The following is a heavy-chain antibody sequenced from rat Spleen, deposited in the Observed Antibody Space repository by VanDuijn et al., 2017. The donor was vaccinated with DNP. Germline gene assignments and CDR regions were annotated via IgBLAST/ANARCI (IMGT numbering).Heavy chain of an antibody. CDR2: ISYDGGST. Sequence: ELQLLESGGGLVQPGRSLKLSCVASGFTFSDYYMAWVRQAPTMGLEWVAYISYDGGSTYYGDSVQGRFTISRDNAKNTLYLQMDSLRSEDTATYYCKLGGAYWGQGVMVTVSS. CDR1: GFTFSDYY. CDR3: KLGGAY. V-gene: IGHV5-20*01. D-gene: IGHD5-1*01. J-gene: IGHJ2*01.